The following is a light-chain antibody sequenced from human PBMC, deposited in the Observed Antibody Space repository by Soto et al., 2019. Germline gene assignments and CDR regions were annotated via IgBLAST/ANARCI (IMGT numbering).Light chain of an antibody. Sequence: EIVLTQSPGTLSLSPGERATLSCRASQSVTSNYLAWYQQKPGQAPRLLIYGASSRATGIPDTFSSSGCGTNVTLSIIRLVPEDYAAFYCQQYGSSPFTFGAGTKVDIK. J-gene: IGKJ3*01. CDR1: QSVTSNY. CDR3: QQYGSSPFT. CDR2: GAS. V-gene: IGKV3-20*01.